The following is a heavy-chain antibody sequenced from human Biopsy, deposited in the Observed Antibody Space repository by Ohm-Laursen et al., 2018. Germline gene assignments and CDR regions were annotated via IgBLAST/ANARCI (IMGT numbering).Heavy chain of an antibody. J-gene: IGHJ3*01. CDR1: GGSIGGSGDY. V-gene: IGHV4-61*08. Sequence: GTLSLTCTVSGGSIGGSGDYWSWIRQPPGKGLEWIGYISDTGTTNYNPSLRGRVAMSVDTSKNQFSLQLTSVTAADTAMFFCARLFRLDDYWNDDPPDGFDVWGQGTMVTVSS. D-gene: IGHD3-3*01. CDR2: ISDTGTT. CDR3: ARLFRLDDYWNDDPPDGFDV.